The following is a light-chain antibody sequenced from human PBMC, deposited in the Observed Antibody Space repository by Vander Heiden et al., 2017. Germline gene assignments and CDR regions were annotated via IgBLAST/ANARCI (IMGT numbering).Light chain of an antibody. CDR3: AAWDDSLNGLWV. J-gene: IGLJ3*02. V-gene: IGLV1-44*01. Sequence: QSMLTQPPSASGTPGQRVTISCSGTDSNIGTNAVDWYQQLPGMAPKLLIYNDDQRPSGVTDRFTGSKSGTSASLAISGLQSEDEADYYCAAWDDSLNGLWVFGGGTKLTVL. CDR2: NDD. CDR1: DSNIGTNA.